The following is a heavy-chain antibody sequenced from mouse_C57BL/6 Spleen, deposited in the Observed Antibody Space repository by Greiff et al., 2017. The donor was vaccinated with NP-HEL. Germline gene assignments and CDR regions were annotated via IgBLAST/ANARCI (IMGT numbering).Heavy chain of an antibody. V-gene: IGHV1-39*01. Sequence: EVLLLQSGPELVKPGASVKISCKASGYSFTDYNMNWVKQSNGKSLEWIGVISPNYGTTSYNQKFKGKATLTVDQSSSTAYMQLNSLTSEDSAVYYCARSREYDYDGFAYWGQGTLVTVSA. CDR2: ISPNYGTT. CDR3: ARSREYDYDGFAY. CDR1: GYSFTDYN. D-gene: IGHD2-4*01. J-gene: IGHJ3*01.